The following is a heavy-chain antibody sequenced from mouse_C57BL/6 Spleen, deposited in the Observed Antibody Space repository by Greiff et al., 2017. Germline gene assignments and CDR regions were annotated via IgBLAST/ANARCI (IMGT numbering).Heavy chain of an antibody. CDR1: GYAFSSSW. J-gene: IGHJ3*01. CDR3: ARPGYGYDWFAY. Sequence: VQLQQSGPELVKPGASVKISCKASGYAFSSSWLNWVKQRPGKGLEWIGRIYPGDGDTNYNGKFKGKATLTADKSSSTAYMQLSRLTSEDSAVYFCARPGYGYDWFAYWGQGTLVTVSA. D-gene: IGHD2-2*01. CDR2: IYPGDGDT. V-gene: IGHV1-82*01.